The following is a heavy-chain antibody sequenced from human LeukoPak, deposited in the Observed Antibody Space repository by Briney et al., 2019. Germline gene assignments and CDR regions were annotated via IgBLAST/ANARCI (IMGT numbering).Heavy chain of an antibody. Sequence: PGRSLRLSRAASGFTVSSNYISWVRQAPGEGLELVSVIYSGGHTYYADSVKGRFTISRDNSKNTLYLQMNSLRAEDTAVYYCARSVSSAWSPFDYWGQGTLVTVSS. CDR1: GFTVSSNY. D-gene: IGHD6-13*01. CDR2: IYSGGHT. J-gene: IGHJ4*02. V-gene: IGHV3-53*05. CDR3: ARSVSSAWSPFDY.